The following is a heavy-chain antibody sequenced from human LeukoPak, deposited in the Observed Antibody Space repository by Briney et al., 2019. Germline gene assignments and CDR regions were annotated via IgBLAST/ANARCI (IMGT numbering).Heavy chain of an antibody. CDR1: GGSISSYY. J-gene: IGHJ4*02. D-gene: IGHD3-10*01. CDR2: IYYSGNT. CDR3: ARAGYYFYYFDY. V-gene: IGHV4-59*01. Sequence: SETLSLTCTVSGGSISSYYWSWIRQPPGKGLEWIGYIYYSGNTNYNPSLKSRVTISVDTSKNQFSLKLSSVTAADTAVYYCARAGYYFYYFDYWGQGTLVTVSS.